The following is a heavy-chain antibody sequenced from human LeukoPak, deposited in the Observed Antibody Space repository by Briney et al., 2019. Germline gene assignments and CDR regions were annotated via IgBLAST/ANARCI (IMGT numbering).Heavy chain of an antibody. CDR1: GYSFTSCY. J-gene: IGHJ4*02. CDR3: ASAVAGIYYFDY. Sequence: ASVTVSCTASGYSFTSCYMHWVRQPHGQGLEWMGIINPSGGSTSYAQKFQGRVTMTRDMSTSTVYMELSSLRSEDTAVYYWASAVAGIYYFDYWGQGTLVTVSS. CDR2: INPSGGST. V-gene: IGHV1-46*01. D-gene: IGHD6-19*01.